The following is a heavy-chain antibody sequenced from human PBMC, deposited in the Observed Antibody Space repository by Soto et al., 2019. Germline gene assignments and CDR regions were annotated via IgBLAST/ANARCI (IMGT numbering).Heavy chain of an antibody. CDR1: GGTFSSYA. CDR3: ARYHYYDSSGYYPFDY. D-gene: IGHD3-22*01. J-gene: IGHJ4*02. CDR2: IIPIFGTA. V-gene: IGHV1-69*05. Sequence: QVQLVQSGAEVKKPGSSVKVSCKASGGTFSSYAISWVRQAPGQGLEWMGGIIPIFGTANYAQKFQGRVTITSEESTSTAYMELSSLRSEDTAVYYCARYHYYDSSGYYPFDYWGQGTLVTVSS.